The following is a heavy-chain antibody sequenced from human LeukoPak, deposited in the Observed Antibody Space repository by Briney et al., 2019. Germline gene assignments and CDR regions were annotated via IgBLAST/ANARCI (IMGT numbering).Heavy chain of an antibody. D-gene: IGHD2-15*01. Sequence: PSETLSLTCTVSGGSISSGDYYWSWIRRPPGKGLEWIGYIYYSGSTYYNPSLKSRVTISVDTSKNQFSLKLSSVTAADTAVYYCARRRACSGGSCYLFDYWGQGTLVTVSS. CDR1: GGSISSGDYY. J-gene: IGHJ4*02. V-gene: IGHV4-30-4*08. CDR3: ARRRACSGGSCYLFDY. CDR2: IYYSGST.